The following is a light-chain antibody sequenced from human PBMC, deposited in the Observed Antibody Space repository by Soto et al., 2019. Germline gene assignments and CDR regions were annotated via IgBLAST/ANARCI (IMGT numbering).Light chain of an antibody. CDR1: QNISTTY. CDR3: QQYGGLRYT. CDR2: GAS. V-gene: IGKV3-20*01. Sequence: EIVLTQSPGTLSLSPGERATLSCRASQNISTTYLAWYQQKPGQAPRLLIYGASSRATGIPDRFSGSGSGTDFTLTISRLEPEDFAVYYCQQYGGLRYTFGQGTKLEFK. J-gene: IGKJ2*01.